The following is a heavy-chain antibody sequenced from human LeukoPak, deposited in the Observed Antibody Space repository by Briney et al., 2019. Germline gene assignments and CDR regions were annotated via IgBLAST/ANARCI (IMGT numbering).Heavy chain of an antibody. V-gene: IGHV3-7*03. D-gene: IGHD4-23*01. J-gene: IGHJ3*02. CDR3: ARDRTVVNLLDASDI. Sequence: GGSLRLSCAASGFTFSSHWMTWIRQAPGKGLEWVASIKKDVGEKFHVDSVKGRFTISRDNAKNSLYLHMNSLRVEDTAVYYCARDRTVVNLLDASDIWGQGTMVTVSS. CDR2: IKKDVGEK. CDR1: GFTFSSHW.